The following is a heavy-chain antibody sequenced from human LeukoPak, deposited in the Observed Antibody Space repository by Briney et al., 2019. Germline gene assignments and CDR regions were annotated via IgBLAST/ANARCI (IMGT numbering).Heavy chain of an antibody. D-gene: IGHD3-22*01. V-gene: IGHV1-46*01. CDR2: INPSGGST. CDR1: GYTFTSYY. CDR3: ARGGADSSGYYPSNYYYYMDV. J-gene: IGHJ6*03. Sequence: ASVKVSCKASGYTFTSYYMHWVRQAPGQGLEWMGKINPSGGSTSYAQKFQGRVTMTRDTSTSTVYMELSSLRSEDTAVYYCARGGADSSGYYPSNYYYYMDVWGKGTTVTISS.